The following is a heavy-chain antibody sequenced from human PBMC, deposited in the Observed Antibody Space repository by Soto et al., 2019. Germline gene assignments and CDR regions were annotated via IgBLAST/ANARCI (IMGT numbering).Heavy chain of an antibody. CDR2: ISWNSGSI. V-gene: IGHV3-9*01. Sequence: GGSLSLSCAASGFTFDDYAMHWVRQAPGKGLEWVSGISWNSGSIGYADSVKGRFTISRDNAKNSLYLQMNSLRAEDTALYYCAKDAYYYDSSGPAFDIWGHGTMVTVS. J-gene: IGHJ3*02. CDR1: GFTFDDYA. D-gene: IGHD3-22*01. CDR3: AKDAYYYDSSGPAFDI.